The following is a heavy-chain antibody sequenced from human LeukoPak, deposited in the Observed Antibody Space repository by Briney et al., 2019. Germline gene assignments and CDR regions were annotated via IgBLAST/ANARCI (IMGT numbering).Heavy chain of an antibody. CDR1: GDSISSGGYY. Sequence: SETLSLTCTVSGDSISSGGYYWTWIRQHPGKGLEWIGNIFTSGNTYYNPSLKGRMFTSVDTSKSQFSLRLTSVTAADTAVYYCARATLRGDPFDFWGQGLQVTVSS. V-gene: IGHV4-31*03. D-gene: IGHD2-21*02. J-gene: IGHJ4*02. CDR2: IFTSGNT. CDR3: ARATLRGDPFDF.